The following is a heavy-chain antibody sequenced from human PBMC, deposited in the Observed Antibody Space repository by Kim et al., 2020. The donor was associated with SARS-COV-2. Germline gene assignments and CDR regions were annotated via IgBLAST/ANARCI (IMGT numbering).Heavy chain of an antibody. J-gene: IGHJ4*02. D-gene: IGHD6-6*01. V-gene: IGHV2-70*01. CDR3: ARSKEYSSSLHFDY. Sequence: STSLQTRLTISKDTSKNQVVLTMTNMDPVDTATYYCARSKEYSSSLHFDYWGQGTLVTVSS.